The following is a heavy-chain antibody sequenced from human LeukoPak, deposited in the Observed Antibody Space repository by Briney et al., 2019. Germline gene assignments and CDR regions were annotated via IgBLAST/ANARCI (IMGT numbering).Heavy chain of an antibody. Sequence: PSETLSLTCTVSGGSISSHYWSWIRQPPGKGLEWIGYIYYSGCTNYNPSLKSRVTISVDTSKNQFSLKLSSVTAADTAVYYCARGMEGYNWNYGMGYYYYMDVWGKGTTVTVSS. CDR2: IYYSGCT. V-gene: IGHV4-59*11. J-gene: IGHJ6*03. D-gene: IGHD1-7*01. CDR3: ARGMEGYNWNYGMGYYYYMDV. CDR1: GGSISSHY.